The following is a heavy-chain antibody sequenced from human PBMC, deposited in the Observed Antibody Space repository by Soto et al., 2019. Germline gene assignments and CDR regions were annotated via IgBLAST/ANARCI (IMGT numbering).Heavy chain of an antibody. CDR2: MNPNSGNT. CDR1: GYTFTSYD. D-gene: IGHD3-22*01. V-gene: IGHV1-8*01. Sequence: QVQLVQSGAEVKKPGASVKVSCKASGYTFTSYDINWVRQATGQGLEWMGWMNPNSGNTGYAQKFQGRVTMTRNTSISTAYMELSSMRSEDTAVYYCAREKTYYYDSSGSPRESDAFDIWGQGTMVTVSS. J-gene: IGHJ3*02. CDR3: AREKTYYYDSSGSPRESDAFDI.